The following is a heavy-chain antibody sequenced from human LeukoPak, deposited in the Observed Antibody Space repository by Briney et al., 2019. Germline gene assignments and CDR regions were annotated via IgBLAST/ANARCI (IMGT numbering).Heavy chain of an antibody. CDR1: GGTFSSYA. Sequence: ASVKVSCKASGGTFSSYAISWVRQAPGQGLEWMGGIIPIFGTANYAQKFQGRVTITADESTSTAYMELSSLRPEDTAVYYCARELLPYYDILTGYYLSAFDIWGQGTMVTVSS. V-gene: IGHV1-69*01. J-gene: IGHJ3*02. CDR3: ARELLPYYDILTGYYLSAFDI. D-gene: IGHD3-9*01. CDR2: IIPIFGTA.